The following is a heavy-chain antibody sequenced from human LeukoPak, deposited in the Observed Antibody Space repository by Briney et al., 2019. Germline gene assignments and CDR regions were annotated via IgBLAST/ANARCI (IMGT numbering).Heavy chain of an antibody. D-gene: IGHD2-21*01. J-gene: IGHJ5*02. CDR2: IYYSGST. CDR3: ARDREGYCGGDCWYNWFDP. Sequence: SETLSLTCTVSGGSISSYYWSWIRQPPGKGLEWIGYIYYSGSTNYHPSLKSRAPLSVDTSKNQFSLKLSAVTAADTAVYYCARDREGYCGGDCWYNWFDPWGQGTLVTVSS. CDR1: GGSISSYY. V-gene: IGHV4-59*01.